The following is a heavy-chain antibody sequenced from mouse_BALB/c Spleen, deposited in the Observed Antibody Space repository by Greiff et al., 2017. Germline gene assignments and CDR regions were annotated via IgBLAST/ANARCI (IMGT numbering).Heavy chain of an antibody. CDR2: ISYSGST. CDR3: ARSYWDGAMDY. CDR1: GYSITSDYA. D-gene: IGHD4-1*01. J-gene: IGHJ4*01. Sequence: EVKLLESGPGLVKPSQSLSLTCTVTGYSITSDYAWNWIRQFPGNKLEWMGYISYSGSTSYNPSLKSRISITRDTSKNQFFLQLNSVTTEDTATYYCARSYWDGAMDYWGQGTSVTVSS. V-gene: IGHV3-2*02.